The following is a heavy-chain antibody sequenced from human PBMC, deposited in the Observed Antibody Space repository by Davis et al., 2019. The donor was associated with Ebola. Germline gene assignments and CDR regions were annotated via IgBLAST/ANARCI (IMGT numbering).Heavy chain of an antibody. V-gene: IGHV3-7*03. CDR1: GFTFSSHW. CDR3: ASGAGWLIDY. D-gene: IGHD6-19*01. J-gene: IGHJ4*02. CDR2: IKQDGSET. Sequence: GESLKISCTASGFTFSSHWVNWVRQTPGKGLEWVAIIKQDGSETKYVDSVGGRFTISRDNAKNSVSLHMSSLRAEDTGKYYCASGAGWLIDYWGQGILVTVSS.